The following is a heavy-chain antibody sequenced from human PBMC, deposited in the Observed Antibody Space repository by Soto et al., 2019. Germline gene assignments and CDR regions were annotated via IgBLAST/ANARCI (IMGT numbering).Heavy chain of an antibody. J-gene: IGHJ6*02. V-gene: IGHV3-30*18. CDR1: GFTFSSYG. Sequence: QVQLVESGGGVVQPGRSLRLSCAASGFTFSSYGMHWVRQAPGKGLEWVAVISYDGSNKYYADSVKGRFTISRDNSKNTLYLQMNSLRAEDTAVYYCAKDGGYYYGSGSAYSKQPSPTYYYYGMDVWGQGTTVTVSS. D-gene: IGHD3-10*01. CDR2: ISYDGSNK. CDR3: AKDGGYYYGSGSAYSKQPSPTYYYYGMDV.